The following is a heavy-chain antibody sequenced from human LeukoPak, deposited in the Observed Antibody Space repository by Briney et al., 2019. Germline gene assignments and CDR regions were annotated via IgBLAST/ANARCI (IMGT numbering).Heavy chain of an antibody. CDR2: IYHSGST. J-gene: IGHJ4*02. D-gene: IGHD5-18*01. V-gene: IGHV4-4*02. Sequence: SGTLSLTCAVSGGSISSSYWWTWVRQPPGEGLEWIGEIYHSGSTNYNPSLKSRLTISVDKSKNQFSLKLSSVTAADTAVYYCAKDLLHTALDYWGQGTLVTVSS. CDR3: AKDLLHTALDY. CDR1: GGSISSSYW.